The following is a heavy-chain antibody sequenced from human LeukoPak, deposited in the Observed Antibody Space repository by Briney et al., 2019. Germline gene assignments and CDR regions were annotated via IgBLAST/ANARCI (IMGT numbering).Heavy chain of an antibody. CDR1: GGTFSSYA. CDR3: ARVSGGASYYYYYYMDV. V-gene: IGHV1-69*06. CDR2: IIPIFGTA. D-gene: IGHD1-26*01. Sequence: SVKVSCKASGGTFSSYAISWVRQAPGQGLEWMGGIIPIFGTANYAQKFQGRVTITADKSTSTAYMELSSLRSEDTAVYYCARVSGGASYYYYYYMDVWGKGTTVTVSS. J-gene: IGHJ6*03.